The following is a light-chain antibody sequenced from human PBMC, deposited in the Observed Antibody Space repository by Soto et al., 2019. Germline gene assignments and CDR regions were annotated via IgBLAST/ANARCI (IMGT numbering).Light chain of an antibody. CDR3: QQYNNCPPFN. CDR1: QSVSSN. CDR2: GAS. Sequence: EIVMTQSPATLSVSPGERATLSCRASQSVSSNLAWYQQKPGQAPRLLIYGASTRATGIPARFSGSGSGTEFTLTISSLRSEDFAVYYRQQYNNCPPFNFGPGTKVDIK. V-gene: IGKV3-15*01. J-gene: IGKJ3*01.